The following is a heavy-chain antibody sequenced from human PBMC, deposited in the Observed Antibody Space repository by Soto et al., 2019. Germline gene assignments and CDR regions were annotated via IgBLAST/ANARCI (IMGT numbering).Heavy chain of an antibody. D-gene: IGHD5-18*01. CDR2: IYYSGST. V-gene: IGHV4-31*03. Sequence: QVQLQESGPGLVKPSQTLSLTRTVSGGSISSGGYYWSWIRQHPGKGLEWIGYIYYSGSTYYNPSLKSRVTISVDTSKNQFSLKLSSVTAADTAVYYCARSLRRGYSYGYYFDYWGQGTLVTVSS. CDR1: GGSISSGGYY. CDR3: ARSLRRGYSYGYYFDY. J-gene: IGHJ4*02.